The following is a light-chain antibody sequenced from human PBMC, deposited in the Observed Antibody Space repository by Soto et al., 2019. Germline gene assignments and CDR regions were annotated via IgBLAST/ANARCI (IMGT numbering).Light chain of an antibody. J-gene: IGKJ1*01. CDR2: GAS. Sequence: EIVLTQSPRTLSLSPGERATLSCRASQSVSSSYLAWYQQKPGQPPRLLIYGASSRATGIPDRFSGSGSGTEFTLTISSLQSEDFAVYYCQQYNNWPAWTFGQGAKVAIK. V-gene: IGKV3D-15*01. CDR3: QQYNNWPAWT. CDR1: QSVSSSY.